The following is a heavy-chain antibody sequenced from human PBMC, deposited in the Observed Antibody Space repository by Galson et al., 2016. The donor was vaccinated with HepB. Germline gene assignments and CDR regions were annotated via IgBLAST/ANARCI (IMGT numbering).Heavy chain of an antibody. V-gene: IGHV3-30-3*01. D-gene: IGHD6-19*01. CDR1: ELIFNNFA. CDR3: ASWRYSSGRNDSFDI. J-gene: IGHJ3*02. Sequence: SLRLSCAASELIFNNFAIQWVRHAPGKGLGWVAVVSYDGSKKYYADSVKGRFTVSRDNSKNTIYLQMNSLRAEDAAVYYCASWRYSSGRNDSFDIWGQGTRVTVSS. CDR2: VSYDGSKK.